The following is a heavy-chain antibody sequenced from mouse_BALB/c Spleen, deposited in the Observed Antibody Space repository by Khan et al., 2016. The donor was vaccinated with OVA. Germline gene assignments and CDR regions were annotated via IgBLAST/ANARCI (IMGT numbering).Heavy chain of an antibody. J-gene: IGHJ3*01. V-gene: IGHV2-4-1*01. Sequence: QVQLKQSGPGLVQPSQSLSITCTVSGFSLITYGVHWVRQSPGKGLEWRGVIWSDGSTDYNAAFISRLSITKDNSKSHVFFTMNRLQLDDTAIDYCARTSYRYDFTYWGRGTLVTVSA. CDR1: GFSLITYG. CDR2: IWSDGST. CDR3: ARTSYRYDFTY. D-gene: IGHD2-12*01.